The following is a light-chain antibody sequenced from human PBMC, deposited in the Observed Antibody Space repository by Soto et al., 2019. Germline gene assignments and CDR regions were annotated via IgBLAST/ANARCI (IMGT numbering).Light chain of an antibody. CDR2: AAS. V-gene: IGKV1-39*01. Sequence: DIQMTQSPSSLSASVGDRVTITCRASQSVTKYLNWYQQKPGKAPKLLIYAASSLHSGIPSRFSGSGSGTDFTLTISSLQAEDFAPYYCQQSYSTPGTFGQGTKVEFK. CDR3: QQSYSTPGT. CDR1: QSVTKY. J-gene: IGKJ1*01.